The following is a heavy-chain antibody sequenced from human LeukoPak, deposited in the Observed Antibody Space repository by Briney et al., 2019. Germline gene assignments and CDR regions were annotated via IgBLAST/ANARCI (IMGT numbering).Heavy chain of an antibody. D-gene: IGHD5-12*01. V-gene: IGHV4-31*03. CDR2: IYYSGST. Sequence: PSQTLSLTCTVSGGSISNGGYYWSWIRQHPGKGLEWIGYIYYSGSTYYNPSLKSRVTISVDTSKNQFSLKLSSVTAADTAVYYCARLRGGAFDIWGQGTMVTVSS. J-gene: IGHJ3*02. CDR1: GGSISNGGYY. CDR3: ARLRGGAFDI.